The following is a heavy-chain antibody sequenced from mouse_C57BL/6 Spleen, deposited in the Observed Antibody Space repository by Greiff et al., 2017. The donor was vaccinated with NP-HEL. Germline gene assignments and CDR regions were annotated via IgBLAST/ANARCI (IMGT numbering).Heavy chain of an antibody. J-gene: IGHJ2*01. D-gene: IGHD1-1*01. CDR3: ACYYFGSSHY. V-gene: IGHV1-52*01. CDR1: GYTFTSYW. Sequence: QVQLQQPGAELVRPGSSVKLSCKASGYTFTSYWMHWVKQRPIQGLEWIGNIDPSDSETHYNQKFKDKATLTVDKSSSTAYMQLSSLTSEDSAVYYAACYYFGSSHYWGQGTTLTVSS. CDR2: IDPSDSET.